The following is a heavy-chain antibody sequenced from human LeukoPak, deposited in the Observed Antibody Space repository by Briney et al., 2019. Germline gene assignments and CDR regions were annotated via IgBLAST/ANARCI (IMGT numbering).Heavy chain of an antibody. Sequence: SETLSLTCTVSGGSISSYYWSWIRQPPGKGLEWIGYIYYSGSTNYNPSLKSRVTISVDTSKNQFSLKLSSVTAADTAVYYCARGRYSYGISAFDIWGQGTMVTVSS. D-gene: IGHD5-18*01. J-gene: IGHJ3*02. CDR3: ARGRYSYGISAFDI. CDR2: IYYSGST. V-gene: IGHV4-59*12. CDR1: GGSISSYY.